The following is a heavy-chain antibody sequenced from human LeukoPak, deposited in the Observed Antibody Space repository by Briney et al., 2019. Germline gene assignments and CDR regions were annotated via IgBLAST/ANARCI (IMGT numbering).Heavy chain of an antibody. CDR1: GYTFTGYY. CDR2: INPNSGGT. Sequence: GASVTVSCTASGYTFTGYYMHWVRQATGQGLAWMGRINPNSGGTNYAQKFQGRVTMTWDTSISTAYMELSRLRSDDTAVYYCARDMGGSYYNWFDPWGQGTLVTVSS. V-gene: IGHV1-2*06. D-gene: IGHD1-26*01. CDR3: ARDMGGSYYNWFDP. J-gene: IGHJ5*02.